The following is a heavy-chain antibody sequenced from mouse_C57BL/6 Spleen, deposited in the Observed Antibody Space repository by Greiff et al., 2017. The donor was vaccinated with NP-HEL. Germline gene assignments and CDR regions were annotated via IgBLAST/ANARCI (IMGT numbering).Heavy chain of an antibody. CDR1: GYTFTSYW. Sequence: QVQLQQPGAELVKPGASVKLSCKASGYTFTSYWMHWVKQRPGQGLEWIGMIHPNSGSTNYNEKFKSKATLTVDKSSSTAYMQLSSLTSEDSAVYYCARVTDYYGTSGYFDVWGTGTTVTVSS. CDR2: IHPNSGST. J-gene: IGHJ1*03. V-gene: IGHV1-64*01. D-gene: IGHD1-1*01. CDR3: ARVTDYYGTSGYFDV.